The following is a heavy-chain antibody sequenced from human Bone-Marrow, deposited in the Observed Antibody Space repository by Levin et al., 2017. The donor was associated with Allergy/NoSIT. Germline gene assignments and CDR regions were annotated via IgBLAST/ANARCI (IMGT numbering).Heavy chain of an antibody. CDR1: GFTFSSYG. CDR3: GKGLGPWAIIGAY. CDR2: ISGSGSTT. J-gene: IGHJ4*02. V-gene: IGHV3-23*01. Sequence: VGSLRLSCAASGFTFSSYGMTWVRQAPGKGLEWVSGISGSGSTTYYADSVKGRFTISRDNSKNTLYLQMNSLRVEDTAVYYCGKGLGPWAIIGAYWGQGTLVAVSS. D-gene: IGHD1-26*01.